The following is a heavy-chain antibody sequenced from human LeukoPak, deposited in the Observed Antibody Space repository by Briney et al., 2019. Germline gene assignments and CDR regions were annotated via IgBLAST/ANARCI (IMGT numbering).Heavy chain of an antibody. V-gene: IGHV3-21*01. CDR3: ARDRKAGSYSDAFDI. CDR2: ISSRSSYI. J-gene: IGHJ3*02. Sequence: PGGSLRLSCAASGFTFSSYSMNWVRQAPGKGLEWVSSISSRSSYIYYADSVKGRFTISRDNAKNSLYLQMNSLRAEDTAVYYCARDRKAGSYSDAFDIWGQGTMVTVSS. D-gene: IGHD1-26*01. CDR1: GFTFSSYS.